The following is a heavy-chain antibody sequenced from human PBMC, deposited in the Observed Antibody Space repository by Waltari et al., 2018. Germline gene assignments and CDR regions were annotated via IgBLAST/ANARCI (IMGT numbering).Heavy chain of an antibody. J-gene: IGHJ4*02. CDR2: IKQDGSEK. CDR1: GFTFSSYW. Sequence: EVQLVESGGGLVQPGGSLRLSCAASGFTFSSYWMSWVRQAPGKGLEWVANIKQDGSEKYYVDSVKGRFTISRDNAKNSLYLQMNSLRAEDTAVYYCARDSYGGAAGTDYWGQGTLVTVSS. D-gene: IGHD6-13*01. V-gene: IGHV3-7*01. CDR3: ARDSYGGAAGTDY.